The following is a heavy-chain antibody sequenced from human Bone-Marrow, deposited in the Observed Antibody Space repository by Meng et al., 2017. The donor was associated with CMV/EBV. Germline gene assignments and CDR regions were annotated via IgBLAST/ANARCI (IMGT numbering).Heavy chain of an antibody. CDR2: ISAYNGNT. CDR3: ARESYDSSGSPIGDAFDI. D-gene: IGHD3-22*01. Sequence: ASVKVSCKASGYTFTSYGISWVRQAPGQGLEWMGWISAYNGNTNYAQKLQGRVTMTTDTSTSTAYMELRSLRSDDTAVYYCARESYDSSGSPIGDAFDIWGQGTMVTVSS. J-gene: IGHJ3*02. V-gene: IGHV1-18*01. CDR1: GYTFTSYG.